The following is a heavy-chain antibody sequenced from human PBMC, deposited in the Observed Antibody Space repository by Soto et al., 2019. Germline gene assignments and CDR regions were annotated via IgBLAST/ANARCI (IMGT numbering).Heavy chain of an antibody. D-gene: IGHD3-22*01. CDR3: ATTYYYDSSGYYHIND. J-gene: IGHJ4*02. CDR2: INHSGST. CDR1: GGSFSGYY. Sequence: PSETLSLTCAVYGGSFSGYYWSWIRQPPGKGLEWIGEINHSGSTNYNPSLKSRVTISVDTSKNQFSLKLSSVTAADTAAYYCATTYYYDSSGYYHINDWGQGTLVTVSS. V-gene: IGHV4-34*01.